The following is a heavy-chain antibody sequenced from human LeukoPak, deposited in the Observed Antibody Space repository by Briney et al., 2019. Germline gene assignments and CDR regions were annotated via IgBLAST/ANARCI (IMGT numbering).Heavy chain of an antibody. CDR2: ISSSGSTI. J-gene: IGHJ3*02. Sequence: GGSLRLSCAASGFTFSSYEMNWVRQAPGKGLEWVSYISSSGSTIYYADSVKGRFTISRDNAKNSLYLQMNSLRAEDTAVYYRARAADWYHDAFDIWGEGTMVTVSS. V-gene: IGHV3-48*03. D-gene: IGHD3-9*01. CDR1: GFTFSSYE. CDR3: ARAADWYHDAFDI.